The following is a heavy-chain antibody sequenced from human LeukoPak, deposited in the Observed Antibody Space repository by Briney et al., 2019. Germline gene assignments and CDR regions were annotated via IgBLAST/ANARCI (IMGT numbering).Heavy chain of an antibody. Sequence: GGSLRLSCAASGFTVSSNYMSWVSQAPGKGLEWVSVIYNTGSTFYADSVKGRFTISRDSSKNTVYLQMNSLRGEDTAVYYCACHYYGSATPDHWGQGTLVTVSS. CDR1: GFTVSSNY. V-gene: IGHV3-66*04. CDR3: ACHYYGSATPDH. CDR2: IYNTGST. J-gene: IGHJ4*02. D-gene: IGHD3-10*01.